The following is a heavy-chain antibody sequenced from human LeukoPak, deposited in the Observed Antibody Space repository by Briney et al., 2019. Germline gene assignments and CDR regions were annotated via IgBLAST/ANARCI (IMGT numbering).Heavy chain of an antibody. D-gene: IGHD3-3*01. CDR2: ISGSGDST. J-gene: IGHJ4*02. CDR1: GFTFSNYV. V-gene: IGHV3-23*01. CDR3: ARGVAGYDFWSGSEY. Sequence: GGSLRLSCAASGFTFSNYVMSWVRQAPGKGLEWVSLISGSGDSTYYADSVKGRFTISRDNAKNTLYLQMNSLRAEDTAVYYCARGVAGYDFWSGSEYWGQGTLVTVSS.